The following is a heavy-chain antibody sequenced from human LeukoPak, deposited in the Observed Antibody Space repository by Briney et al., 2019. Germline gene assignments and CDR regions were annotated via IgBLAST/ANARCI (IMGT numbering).Heavy chain of an antibody. CDR1: GGSFSGYY. V-gene: IGHV4-34*01. J-gene: IGHJ6*02. Sequence: SETLSLTCAVYGGSFSGYYWSWIRQPPGKGLEWIGEINHSGSTNYNPSLKSRVTISVDTSKNQFSLKLSSVTAADTAVYYCARGYCSSTSCYTYGMDVWGRGTTVTVSS. D-gene: IGHD2-2*02. CDR2: INHSGST. CDR3: ARGYCSSTSCYTYGMDV.